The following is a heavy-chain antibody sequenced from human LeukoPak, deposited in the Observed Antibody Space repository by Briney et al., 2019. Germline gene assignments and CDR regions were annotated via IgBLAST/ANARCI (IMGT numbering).Heavy chain of an antibody. Sequence: ASVKVSCKASGYTFTSYGISWVRQAPGQGLEWMGWISAYNGNTNYAQKLQGRITMTTDTSTSTAYMDLRSLRSDDTAVYYCARDYYDSSGYLRDYWGQGTLVTVSS. CDR3: ARDYYDSSGYLRDY. V-gene: IGHV1-18*01. J-gene: IGHJ4*02. CDR1: GYTFTSYG. CDR2: ISAYNGNT. D-gene: IGHD3-22*01.